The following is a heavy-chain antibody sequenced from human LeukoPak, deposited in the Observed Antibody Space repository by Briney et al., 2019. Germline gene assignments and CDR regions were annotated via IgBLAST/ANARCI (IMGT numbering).Heavy chain of an antibody. J-gene: IGHJ3*02. Sequence: GGSLRLSCAAPGFTFKTYWMHWVRQAPGKGLGWVSHSNSDGSSTSYADSVRGRFTISRENAKNTLYLQMNSLRAEDTAVYYCARDLKGPVNDVFDMWGQGTMVTVSS. D-gene: IGHD4-23*01. V-gene: IGHV3-74*01. CDR2: SNSDGSST. CDR3: ARDLKGPVNDVFDM. CDR1: GFTFKTYW.